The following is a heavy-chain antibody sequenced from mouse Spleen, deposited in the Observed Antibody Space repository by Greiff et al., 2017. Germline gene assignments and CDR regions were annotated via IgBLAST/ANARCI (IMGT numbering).Heavy chain of an antibody. Sequence: EVQLQESGPELVKPGASVKISCKASGYSFTGYYMNWVKQSPEKSLEWIGEINPSTGGTTYNQKFKAKATLTVDKSSSTAYMQLKSLTSEDSAVYYCARSGSYYSYEDAMDYWGQGTSVTVSS. CDR1: GYSFTGYY. D-gene: IGHD2-12*01. V-gene: IGHV1-42*01. J-gene: IGHJ4*01. CDR3: ARSGSYYSYEDAMDY. CDR2: INPSTGGT.